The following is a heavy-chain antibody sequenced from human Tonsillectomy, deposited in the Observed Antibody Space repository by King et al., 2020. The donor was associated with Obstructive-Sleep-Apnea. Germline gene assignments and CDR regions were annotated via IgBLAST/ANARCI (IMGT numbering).Heavy chain of an antibody. CDR1: GFTFSNYP. Sequence: QVQLVESGGGVVQPGRSLRLSCAASGFTFSNYPMHWVRQAPGKGLEWVAIISYDGSSKNYADSVKGRFTISRDNSKNTLYLQMNSLRAEDTAVYHCARSSVSFNPFDYWGQGTLVTVPP. CDR3: ARSSVSFNPFDY. D-gene: IGHD1-26*01. V-gene: IGHV3-30-3*01. J-gene: IGHJ4*02. CDR2: ISYDGSSK.